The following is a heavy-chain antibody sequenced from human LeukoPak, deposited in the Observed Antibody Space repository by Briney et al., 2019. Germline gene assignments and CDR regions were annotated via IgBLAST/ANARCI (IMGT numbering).Heavy chain of an antibody. CDR2: IGGSGAST. Sequence: GGSQGLSCAASGFTFSSYVMSWVRQVPGKGLEWVSAIGGSGASTYYADSVKGRFTISRDNSKNTVYLQMNSLRAEDTAVYYCAQGIWFGDIGGEYYFDYWGQGTLVTVSS. CDR3: AQGIWFGDIGGEYYFDY. D-gene: IGHD3-10*01. V-gene: IGHV3-23*01. J-gene: IGHJ4*02. CDR1: GFTFSSYV.